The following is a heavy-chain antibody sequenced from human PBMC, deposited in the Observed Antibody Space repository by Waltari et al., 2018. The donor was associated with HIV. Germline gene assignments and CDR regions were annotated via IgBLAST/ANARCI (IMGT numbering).Heavy chain of an antibody. CDR1: GDSVSSDTAA. CDR2: KNLRSKWHE. D-gene: IGHD3-16*01. V-gene: IGHV6-1*01. Sequence: VYLQHSGPGVVKPSETLSLDCVISGDSVSSDTAAWNWVRQSPSRGLEWLGRKNLRSKWHEDYATSVKGRIVIDTARAENRFTLHLNHMTSEDTAVYFCVRDGFGLDYWGQGILVTVSS. J-gene: IGHJ4*02. CDR3: VRDGFGLDY.